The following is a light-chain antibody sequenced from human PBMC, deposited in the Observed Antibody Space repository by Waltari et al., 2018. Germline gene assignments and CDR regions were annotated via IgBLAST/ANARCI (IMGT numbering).Light chain of an antibody. CDR3: QQSHSPPFT. J-gene: IGKJ2*01. CDR2: AAS. Sequence: DIQMTQSPSSVSPSVGDSVTIACRASQNLHNFLHWYQNKPGEAPQVLVFAASTLQDGVPSRFSASASGTHFTLTIGSLQPEDFATYYCQQSHSPPFTFGQGT. V-gene: IGKV1-39*01. CDR1: QNLHNF.